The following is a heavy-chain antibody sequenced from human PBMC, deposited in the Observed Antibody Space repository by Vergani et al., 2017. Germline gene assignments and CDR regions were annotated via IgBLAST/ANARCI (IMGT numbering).Heavy chain of an antibody. CDR1: GGSFSGYY. CDR3: ARGRKYCSSTSCYLYYYYYYMDV. Sequence: QVQLQQWGAGLLKPSETLSLTCAVYGGSFSGYYWSWIRQPPGKGLEWIGEIKHSGSTNYNPALKSRVTISVDTSNNQFSLKLSSVTAADTAVYYCARGRKYCSSTSCYLYYYYYYMDVWGKGTTVTVSS. J-gene: IGHJ6*03. CDR2: IKHSGST. V-gene: IGHV4-34*01. D-gene: IGHD2-2*01.